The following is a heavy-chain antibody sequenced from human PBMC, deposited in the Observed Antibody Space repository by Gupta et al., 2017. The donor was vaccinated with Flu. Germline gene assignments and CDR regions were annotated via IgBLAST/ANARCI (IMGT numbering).Heavy chain of an antibody. CDR2: IWYDGSNK. Sequence: QVQLVESGGGVVQPGRSLRLSCAASGFTFSSYGMHWVRQAPGQGLEWVAVIWYDGSNKYYADSVKGRFTISRDNSKNTLYLQMNSLRAEDTAVYYCARDPLGYGSWGPPYYYYGMDVWGQGTTVTVSS. J-gene: IGHJ6*02. CDR3: ARDPLGYGSWGPPYYYYGMDV. D-gene: IGHD3-10*01. V-gene: IGHV3-33*01. CDR1: GFTFSSYG.